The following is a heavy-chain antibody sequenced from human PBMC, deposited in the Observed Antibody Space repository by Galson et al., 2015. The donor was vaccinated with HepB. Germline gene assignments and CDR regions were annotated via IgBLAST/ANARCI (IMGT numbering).Heavy chain of an antibody. Sequence: SLRLSCAASGFTFNTYAMAWVRQAPGKGLEGVSVISGGGGRTYHADSVKGRFTISRDNSKNTLYLQMNSLRAEDTAVYYCPRPFYDFWSGYWGAYFDYRGQGTLVTVSS. V-gene: IGHV3-23*01. J-gene: IGHJ4*02. CDR3: PRPFYDFWSGYWGAYFDY. CDR2: ISGGGGRT. CDR1: GFTFNTYA. D-gene: IGHD3-3*01.